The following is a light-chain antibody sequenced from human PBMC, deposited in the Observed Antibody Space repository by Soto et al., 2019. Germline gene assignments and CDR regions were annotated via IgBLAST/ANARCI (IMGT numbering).Light chain of an antibody. CDR1: QSVSSN. CDR3: QQYNKWPRT. V-gene: IGKV3-15*01. Sequence: EIVMTQSQATLSVSPGERATLSCRASQSVSSNLAWYQQKPGQAPRLLIYCASTRATGIPARFSVSGSGTEFTLTISRLQSEDFAVYYCQQYNKWPRTFGQGTKLEIK. CDR2: CAS. J-gene: IGKJ2*01.